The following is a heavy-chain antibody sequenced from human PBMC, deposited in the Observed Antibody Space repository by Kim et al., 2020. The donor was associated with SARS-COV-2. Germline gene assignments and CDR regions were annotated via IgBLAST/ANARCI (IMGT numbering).Heavy chain of an antibody. CDR3: ARGRGGTMIVVVIGAFDI. V-gene: IGHV4-31*02. J-gene: IGHJ3*02. D-gene: IGHD3-22*01. Sequence: KSRVTISVDTSKNQFSLKLSSVPAADTAVYYCARGRGGTMIVVVIGAFDIWGQGTMVTVSS.